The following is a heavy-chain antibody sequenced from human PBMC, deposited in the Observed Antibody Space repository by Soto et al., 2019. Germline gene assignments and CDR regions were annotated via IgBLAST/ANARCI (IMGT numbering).Heavy chain of an antibody. CDR2: ISGGIT. CDR1: GFTFNNYA. V-gene: IGHV3-23*01. CDR3: ATCIGGDCYSDY. J-gene: IGHJ4*02. D-gene: IGHD2-21*02. Sequence: GGSLRLSCVASGFTFNNYAMSWVRQAPGKGLEWVSAISGGITYYADSVKGRFTISRDNSKNTLFLQMTSLRVGDTAVYYCATCIGGDCYSDYWGQGALVTVSS.